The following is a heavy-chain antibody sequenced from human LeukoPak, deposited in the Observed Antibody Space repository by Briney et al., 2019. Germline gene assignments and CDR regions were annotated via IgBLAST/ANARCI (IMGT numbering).Heavy chain of an antibody. V-gene: IGHV4-39*01. D-gene: IGHD4-11*01. J-gene: IGHJ4*02. CDR3: ARQRDYNFPFDY. CDR1: GGSISGSSYY. CDR2: IYYSGST. Sequence: PSETLSLTCTVSGGSISGSSYYWGWIRQPPGKGLEWIGSIYYSGSTYYNPSLKSRVTISVDTSKNQFSLKLSSVTAADTAVYYCARQRDYNFPFDYWGQGSLVTVSS.